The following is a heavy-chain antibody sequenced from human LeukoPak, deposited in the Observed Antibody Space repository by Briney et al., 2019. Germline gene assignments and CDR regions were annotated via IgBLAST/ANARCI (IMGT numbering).Heavy chain of an antibody. J-gene: IGHJ4*02. Sequence: GASVKVSCKASGYTFTGYYMHWVRQAPGQGLEWMGWINPNSGGTNYAQKFQGRVTMTRDTSISTAYMELSRLRSDDTAVYYCAREDADCSSTSCSVDYWAREPWSPSPQ. D-gene: IGHD2-2*01. V-gene: IGHV1-2*02. CDR1: GYTFTGYY. CDR2: INPNSGGT. CDR3: AREDADCSSTSCSVDY.